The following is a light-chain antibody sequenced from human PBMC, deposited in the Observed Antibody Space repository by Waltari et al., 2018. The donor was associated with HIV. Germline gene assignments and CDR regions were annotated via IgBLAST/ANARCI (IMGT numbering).Light chain of an antibody. J-gene: IGKJ5*01. CDR3: QQRSNWIT. CDR2: DAS. V-gene: IGKV3-11*01. CDR1: QSVSSY. Sequence: EIVLTQSPATLSLSPGERATIYCRASQSVSSYLAWYQQKPGQAPRLLIYDASNRATGIPARFSGSGSGTDFTLTISSLEPEDFAVYYCQQRSNWITFGQGTRLEIK.